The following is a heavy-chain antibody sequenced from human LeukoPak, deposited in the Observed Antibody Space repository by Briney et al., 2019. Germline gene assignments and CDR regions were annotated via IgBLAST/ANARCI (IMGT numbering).Heavy chain of an antibody. CDR1: GGSITTTNW. V-gene: IGHV4-4*02. D-gene: IGHD1-26*01. CDR2: VHLSGAT. J-gene: IGHJ1*01. CDR3: ARESGAFSPFSF. Sequence: SETLSLTCAVSGGSITTTNWWSWVRQPPGKGLEWIGEVHLSGATDYNPSVESRVSMPIDKSKNHLSLEVTSVTAADTAIYYCARESGAFSPFSFWGQGTLLTVSS.